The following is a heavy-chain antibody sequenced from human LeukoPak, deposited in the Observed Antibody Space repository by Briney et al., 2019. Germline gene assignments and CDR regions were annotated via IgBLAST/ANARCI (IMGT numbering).Heavy chain of an antibody. Sequence: ASVKVSCKASGYTFTIYDINWVRQAPGQGLEWMGWMNPKTGNTGYAQNFQGRVSMTSNTSITTAYMGLSSLRSEDTAVYYCARGLGSPVGQWGQGTLVTVSS. CDR1: GYTFTIYD. CDR3: ARGLGSPVGQ. D-gene: IGHD1-26*01. J-gene: IGHJ4*02. V-gene: IGHV1-8*01. CDR2: MNPKTGNT.